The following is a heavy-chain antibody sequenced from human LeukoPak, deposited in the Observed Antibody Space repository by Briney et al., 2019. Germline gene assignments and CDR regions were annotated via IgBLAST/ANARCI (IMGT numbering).Heavy chain of an antibody. CDR2: ISGSGGST. Sequence: PGGSLRLSCAASGFTFSSYAMSRVRQAPGKGLEWVSAISGSGGSTYYADSVKGRFTISRDNSKNTLYLQMNSLRAEDTAVYYCAKNYYGSGSPPYRTMDVWGKGTTVTVSS. V-gene: IGHV3-23*01. J-gene: IGHJ6*03. D-gene: IGHD3-10*01. CDR1: GFTFSSYA. CDR3: AKNYYGSGSPPYRTMDV.